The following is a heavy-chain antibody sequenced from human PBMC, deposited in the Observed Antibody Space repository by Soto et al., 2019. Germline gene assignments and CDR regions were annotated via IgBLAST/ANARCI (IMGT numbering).Heavy chain of an antibody. V-gene: IGHV3-30*18. D-gene: IGHD3-16*01. CDR1: GFTFSSYG. J-gene: IGHJ4*02. CDR3: AKDVDDWGDLAHDY. Sequence: GGSLRLSCAASGFTFSSYGMHWVRQAPGKGLEWVAVISYDGSNKYYADSVKGRFTISRDNSKNTLYLQMNSLRAEDTAVYYCAKDVDDWGDLAHDYWGQGTLVTVSS. CDR2: ISYDGSNK.